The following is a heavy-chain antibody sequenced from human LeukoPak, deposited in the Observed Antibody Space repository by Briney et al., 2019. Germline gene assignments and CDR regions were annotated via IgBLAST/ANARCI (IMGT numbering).Heavy chain of an antibody. D-gene: IGHD5-18*01. CDR3: ARDRGYSYGPFDY. V-gene: IGHV3-30*04. CDR1: GFTFSSYA. Sequence: GGSLRLSCAASGFTFSSYAMHWVRQAPGKGLEWVAVISYDGSNKYYADSVRGRFTISRDNSKNTLYLQMNSLRAEDTAVYYCARDRGYSYGPFDYWGQGTLVTVSS. CDR2: ISYDGSNK. J-gene: IGHJ4*02.